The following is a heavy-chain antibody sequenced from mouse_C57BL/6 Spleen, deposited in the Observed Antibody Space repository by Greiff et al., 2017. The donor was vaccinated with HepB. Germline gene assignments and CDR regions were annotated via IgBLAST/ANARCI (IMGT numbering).Heavy chain of an antibody. CDR1: GYTFTDYE. V-gene: IGHV1-15*01. Sequence: VQLQQSGAELVRPGASVTLSCKASGYTFTDYEMHWVKQTPVHGLEWIGAIDTETGGTAYNQKFKGKAILTADKSSSTAYMELRSLTSEDSAVYYCTREGTTVVERYFDYWGQGTTLTVSS. J-gene: IGHJ2*01. CDR2: IDTETGGT. CDR3: TREGTTVVERYFDY. D-gene: IGHD1-1*01.